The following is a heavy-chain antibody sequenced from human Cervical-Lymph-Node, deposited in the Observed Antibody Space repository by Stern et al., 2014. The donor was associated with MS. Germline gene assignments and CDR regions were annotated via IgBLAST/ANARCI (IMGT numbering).Heavy chain of an antibody. J-gene: IGHJ4*02. CDR2: ISSSGSYI. CDR3: ASPGPHCTSTTSCYLAFEY. D-gene: IGHD2-2*01. Sequence: QLVQSGGGLVKPGGTLRLSCVASAVSFSDYAMNWVRQAPGKGLEWVASISSSGSYIYYGDSMEGRFTISRDNGKNSLYLHMKSLRAEDTAVYYCASPGPHCTSTTSCYLAFEYWGQGALVTVSS. V-gene: IGHV3-21*01. CDR1: AVSFSDYA.